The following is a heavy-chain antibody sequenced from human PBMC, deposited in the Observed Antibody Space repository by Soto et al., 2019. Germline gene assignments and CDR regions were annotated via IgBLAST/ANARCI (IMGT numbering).Heavy chain of an antibody. V-gene: IGHV3-74*01. CDR1: GFTFSSYW. CDR3: AKGTVAVAA. J-gene: IGHJ4*02. Sequence: PGGSLRLSCAASGFTFSSYWMHWVRQAPGKGLVWVSRINSDGSSTSYADSVKGRFTISRDNSENTLHLQINSLRAEDTAVYYCAKGTVAVAAWGQGTLVTVSS. D-gene: IGHD6-19*01. CDR2: INSDGSST.